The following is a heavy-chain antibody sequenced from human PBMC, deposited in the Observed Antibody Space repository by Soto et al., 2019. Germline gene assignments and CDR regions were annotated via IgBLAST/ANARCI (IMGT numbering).Heavy chain of an antibody. CDR3: ARDHSGYSNHYYGMDV. J-gene: IGHJ6*02. Sequence: GGSLRLSCAASGFTVSSNYMSWVRQAPGKGLEWVSVIYSGGSTYYADSVKGRFTISRDNSKNTLYLQMNSLRAEDTAVYYCARDHSGYSNHYYGMDVWGQGTTVTVYS. CDR1: GFTVSSNY. D-gene: IGHD4-4*01. V-gene: IGHV3-53*01. CDR2: IYSGGST.